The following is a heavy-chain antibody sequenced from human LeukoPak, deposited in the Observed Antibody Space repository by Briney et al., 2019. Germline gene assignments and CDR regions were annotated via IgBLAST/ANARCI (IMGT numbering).Heavy chain of an antibody. J-gene: IGHJ4*02. Sequence: ASVKVSCKASGYTFTGYGISWVRQAPGQGLEWMGWISTYNGDTNYAQNLQGRLTMTTDTSTNTVYMELSSLKSDDTAVYYCARDWYCSGGSCIDLFDYWGQGILVTVSS. V-gene: IGHV1-18*01. D-gene: IGHD2-15*01. CDR2: ISTYNGDT. CDR3: ARDWYCSGGSCIDLFDY. CDR1: GYTFTGYG.